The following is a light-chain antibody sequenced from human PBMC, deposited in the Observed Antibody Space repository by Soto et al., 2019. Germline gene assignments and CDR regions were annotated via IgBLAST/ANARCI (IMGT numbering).Light chain of an antibody. CDR1: QSVGSF. J-gene: IGKJ1*01. CDR2: GAS. CDR3: QQYGSSPWT. Sequence: DIVMTQSPDSLAVSLGERATINCRASQSVGSFLAWYQQKPGQAPRLLIYGASSRATGIPDRFSGSGSGTDFTLTISRLEPEDFAVYYCQQYGSSPWTFGQGTKVDIK. V-gene: IGKV3-20*01.